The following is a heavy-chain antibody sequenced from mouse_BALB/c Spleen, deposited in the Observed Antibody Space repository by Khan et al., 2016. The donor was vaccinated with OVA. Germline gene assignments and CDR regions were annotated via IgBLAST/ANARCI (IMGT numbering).Heavy chain of an antibody. CDR3: ARTPEYYGSNYFDY. CDR2: ISSGGSYT. CDR1: GFTFSNYA. J-gene: IGHJ2*01. V-gene: IGHV5-9-3*01. D-gene: IGHD1-1*01. Sequence: EVELVESGGGLVKPGGSLKLSCAASGFTFSNYAMSWVRQTPEKRLEWVATISSGGSYTYYPDSVKGRFTISRDNAKNTLYLQLSSPRSEDTAMYFCARTPEYYGSNYFDYWGQGTTLTVSS.